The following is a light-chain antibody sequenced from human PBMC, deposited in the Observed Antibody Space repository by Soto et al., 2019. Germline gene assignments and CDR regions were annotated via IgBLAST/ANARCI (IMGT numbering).Light chain of an antibody. V-gene: IGLV2-14*03. CDR3: NSYTTSGDIV. Sequence: QSVLTQPASVSGSPGQSITISCTGTSSDIGGYNFVSWYQQHPGNAPNLIIYDVASRPSGVSDRFSGSKSGNAASLTISGLQAEDAALYYCNSYTTSGDIVFGGGTKLTV. J-gene: IGLJ3*02. CDR2: DVA. CDR1: SSDIGGYNF.